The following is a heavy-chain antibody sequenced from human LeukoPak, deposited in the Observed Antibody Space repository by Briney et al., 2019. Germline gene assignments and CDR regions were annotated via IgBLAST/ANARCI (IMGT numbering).Heavy chain of an antibody. V-gene: IGHV3-23*01. CDR2: ISGSGGST. CDR3: AKDDRYCSSTSCSTY. Sequence: GGSLRLSCAASGFTFSSYGMHWVRQAPGKGLEWVSAISGSGGSTYYADSVKGRFTISRDNSKNTLYLQMNSLRAEDTAVYYCAKDDRYCSSTSCSTYWGQGTLVTVSS. CDR1: GFTFSSYG. D-gene: IGHD2-2*01. J-gene: IGHJ4*02.